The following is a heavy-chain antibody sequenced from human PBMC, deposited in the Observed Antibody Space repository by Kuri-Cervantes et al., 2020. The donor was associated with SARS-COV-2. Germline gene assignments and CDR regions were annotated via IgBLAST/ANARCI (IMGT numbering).Heavy chain of an antibody. V-gene: IGHV3-23*01. Sequence: GESLKFSCAASGFTFSSYAMSWVRQAPGKGLEWVSAISGSGGSTYYADSVKGRFTISRDNSKNTLHLQMNSLRAEDTAVYYCAKGDYCSSTSCYSYYYYYGMDVWGQGTTVTVSS. J-gene: IGHJ6*02. D-gene: IGHD2-2*01. CDR1: GFTFSSYA. CDR2: ISGSGGST. CDR3: AKGDYCSSTSCYSYYYYYGMDV.